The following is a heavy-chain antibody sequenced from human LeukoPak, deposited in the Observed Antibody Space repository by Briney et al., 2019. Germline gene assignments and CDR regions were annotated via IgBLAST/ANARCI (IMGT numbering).Heavy chain of an antibody. CDR1: GFTFSSYA. Sequence: PGGSLRLSCAASGFTFSSYAMSWVRQAPGKGLEWVSAISGSGGSTYYADSVKGRFTISRDNSKNTLYLQMNSLRAEDTAVYYCAKDPGTYYYDSSGLQWYLDLWGRGTLVTVSS. V-gene: IGHV3-23*01. J-gene: IGHJ2*01. D-gene: IGHD3-22*01. CDR3: AKDPGTYYYDSSGLQWYLDL. CDR2: ISGSGGST.